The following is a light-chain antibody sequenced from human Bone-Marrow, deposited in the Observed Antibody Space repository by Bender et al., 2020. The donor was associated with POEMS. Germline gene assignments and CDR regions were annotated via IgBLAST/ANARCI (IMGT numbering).Light chain of an antibody. J-gene: IGLJ3*02. V-gene: IGLV1-51*02. CDR1: SSNIGKNY. CDR2: QTY. CDR3: GTWDSSLNGGV. Sequence: QSVLTQPPSLSAAPGQTVTISCSGSSSNIGKNYLSWYQQFPGTAPKLLIYQTYKRPAGISDRFSGSKSGTSGTLDITGLHTGDEADYYCGTWDSSLNGGVFGGGTKLTVL.